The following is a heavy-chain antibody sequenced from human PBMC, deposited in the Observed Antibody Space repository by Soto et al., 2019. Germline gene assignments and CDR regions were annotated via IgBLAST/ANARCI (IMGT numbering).Heavy chain of an antibody. CDR3: ARDYGDFRGGAWFDP. CDR2: IYYSGST. D-gene: IGHD4-17*01. V-gene: IGHV4-31*03. Sequence: QVQLQESGPGLVKPSQTLSLTCTVSGGSIGSGGYYWSWIRQHPGKSLEWIGYIYYSGSTYYNPSVKSRVTISVETSKNQFSLKLSSVTAADTAVYYCARDYGDFRGGAWFDPWGQGTLVTVSS. J-gene: IGHJ5*02. CDR1: GGSIGSGGYY.